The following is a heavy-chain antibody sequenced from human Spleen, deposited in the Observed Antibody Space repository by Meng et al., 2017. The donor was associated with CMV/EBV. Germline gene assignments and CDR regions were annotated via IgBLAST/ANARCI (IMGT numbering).Heavy chain of an antibody. V-gene: IGHV3-74*01. Sequence: GESLKISCAASGFTFSSYWMHWVRQAPGKGLVWVSRINSDGSSTSYADSVKGRFTISRDNAKNTLYLQMNSLRAEDTAVYYCARYDFWSGSDDCWGQGTLVTVSS. D-gene: IGHD3-3*01. J-gene: IGHJ4*02. CDR1: GFTFSSYW. CDR2: INSDGSST. CDR3: ARYDFWSGSDDC.